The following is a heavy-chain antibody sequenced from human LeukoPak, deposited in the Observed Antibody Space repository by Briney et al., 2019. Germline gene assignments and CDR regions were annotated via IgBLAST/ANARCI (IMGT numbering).Heavy chain of an antibody. Sequence: GGSLRLSCAASGFTVSSNYMSWVRQAPGKGLEWVSVIYSGGSTYYADSVKGRFTISRDNSKNTLYLQLNSLRAEDTAVYYCAKSTSPLYYYYGMDVWGQGTTVTVSS. J-gene: IGHJ6*02. CDR3: AKSTSPLYYYYGMDV. CDR2: IYSGGST. V-gene: IGHV3-53*01. D-gene: IGHD2-2*01. CDR1: GFTVSSNY.